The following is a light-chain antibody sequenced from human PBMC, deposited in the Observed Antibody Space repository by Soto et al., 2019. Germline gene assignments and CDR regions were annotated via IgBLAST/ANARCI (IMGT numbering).Light chain of an antibody. CDR3: QQYGTSRT. CDR1: QSVSSNY. J-gene: IGKJ1*01. CDR2: GIS. V-gene: IGKV3-20*01. Sequence: IVRTQSRGTLSVTKGERATLSCRASQSVSSNYLAWYQQKSGQAPRLLIYGISSRATGIPDRFSGSGSGTDFTLTISRLEPDDFAVYYCQQYGTSRTFGQGTKVAIK.